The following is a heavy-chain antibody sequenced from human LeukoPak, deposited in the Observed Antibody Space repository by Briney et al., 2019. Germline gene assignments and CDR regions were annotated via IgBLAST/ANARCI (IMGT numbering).Heavy chain of an antibody. V-gene: IGHV3-23*01. CDR3: AKDGEVILTGAFDI. CDR2: ISGSGGST. J-gene: IGHJ3*02. D-gene: IGHD3-16*02. CDR1: AFIFGGHG. Sequence: PGGSLRLSCEGPAFIFGGHGINWVRQAPGKGLEWVSAISGSGGSTYYADSVKGRFTISRDNSKNTLYLQMNSLRAEDTAVYYCAKDGEVILTGAFDIWGQGTMVTVSS.